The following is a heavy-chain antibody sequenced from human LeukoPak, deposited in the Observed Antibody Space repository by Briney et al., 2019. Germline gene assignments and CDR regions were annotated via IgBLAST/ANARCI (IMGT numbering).Heavy chain of an antibody. V-gene: IGHV1-18*04. J-gene: IGHJ3*02. D-gene: IGHD3-22*01. Sequence: GASLKGSCEASGYTFTGFYMNWVRQAPGQGLEWMGWISAYNGNTNYAQKLQGGVTMTTDTSTSTAYMELRSLRSDDTAVYYCARDTYYYDSSGWRAFDIWGQGTMVTVSS. CDR1: GYTFTGFY. CDR3: ARDTYYYDSSGWRAFDI. CDR2: ISAYNGNT.